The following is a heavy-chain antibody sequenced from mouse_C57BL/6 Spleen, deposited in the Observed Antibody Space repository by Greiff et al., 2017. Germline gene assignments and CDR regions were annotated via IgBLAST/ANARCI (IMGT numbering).Heavy chain of an antibody. V-gene: IGHV5-4*01. CDR1: GFTFSSYA. CDR3: AREGTTVVARYAMDY. CDR2: ISDGGSYT. D-gene: IGHD1-1*01. J-gene: IGHJ4*01. Sequence: EVKLEESGGGLVKPGGSLKLSCAASGFTFSSYAMSWVRQTPEKRLEWVATISDGGSYTYYPDNVKGRFTISREHAKNNLYLQMSHLKSEETAMYYCAREGTTVVARYAMDYWGQGTSVTVSS.